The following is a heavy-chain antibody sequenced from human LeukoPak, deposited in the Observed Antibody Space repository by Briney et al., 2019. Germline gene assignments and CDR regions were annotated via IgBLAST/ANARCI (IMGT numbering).Heavy chain of an antibody. J-gene: IGHJ4*02. V-gene: IGHV3-66*01. CDR2: IYSGGST. CDR3: AAGYSSSWYPPFDY. Sequence: GGSLRLSCAASRFTVSSNYMSWVRQAPGKGLEWVSVIYSGGSTYYADSVKGRFTISRDNSKNTLYLQMNSLRAEDTAVYYCAAGYSSSWYPPFDYWGQGTLVTVSS. D-gene: IGHD6-13*01. CDR1: RFTVSSNY.